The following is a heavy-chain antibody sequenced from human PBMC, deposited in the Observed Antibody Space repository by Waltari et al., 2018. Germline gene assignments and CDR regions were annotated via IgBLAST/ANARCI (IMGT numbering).Heavy chain of an antibody. D-gene: IGHD3-16*02. Sequence: QVQLQQWGAGLLKPSETLSLTCAVYGGSFSGYYWSWIRQPPGKGLEWIGEINHSVSTNYNPSLKIRVTISVDTSKNQFSLKLSSVTAADTAVYYCARAKGGGVIHPNYYYGMDVWGQGTTVTVSS. CDR2: INHSVST. J-gene: IGHJ6*02. V-gene: IGHV4-34*01. CDR1: GGSFSGYY. CDR3: ARAKGGGVIHPNYYYGMDV.